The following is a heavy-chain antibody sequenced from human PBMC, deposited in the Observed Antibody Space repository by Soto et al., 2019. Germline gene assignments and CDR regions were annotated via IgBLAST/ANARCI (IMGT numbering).Heavy chain of an antibody. V-gene: IGHV4-30-4*01. CDR1: CGSISSGDYY. CDR3: ARASPVVTDV. J-gene: IGHJ6*02. Sequence: QVQLQETGPGLVKPSQTLSLTCTVSCGSISSGDYYWSWLRQPPGKGLEWIGYIYYSGGTYYNPSLKSRVTISVDTSKNQFSLKLSSVTAADTDVYYCARASPVVTDVWGQETTVTVSS. CDR2: IYYSGGT. D-gene: IGHD5-18*01.